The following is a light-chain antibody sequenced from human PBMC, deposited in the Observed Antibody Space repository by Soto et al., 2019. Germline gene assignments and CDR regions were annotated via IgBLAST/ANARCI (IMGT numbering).Light chain of an antibody. CDR3: QQYNNWPLT. V-gene: IGKV1-5*03. Sequence: DIQMTQSPSTLSASVGDRVTMTCRASQSITNSLAWYQQQPGKAPKLLIYRASALQSGVPSRFSGSGSGTEFTLTISSLQSEDFAVYYCQQYNNWPLTFGGGTKVDIK. J-gene: IGKJ4*01. CDR2: RAS. CDR1: QSITNS.